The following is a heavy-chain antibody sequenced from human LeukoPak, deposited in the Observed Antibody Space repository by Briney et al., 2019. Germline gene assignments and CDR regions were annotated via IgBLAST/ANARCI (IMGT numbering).Heavy chain of an antibody. V-gene: IGHV1-2*02. J-gene: IGHJ4*02. CDR3: ARGVVAAPTALDY. D-gene: IGHD2-15*01. CDR2: INPNSGST. Sequence: ASVTVSCKASGYTFAGYYMHWVRQAPGQGLEWMGWINPNSGSTNYAQKFQGRVTMTRDTSISTAYMELSRLRSDDTAVYYCARGVVAAPTALDYWGQGTLVTVSS. CDR1: GYTFAGYY.